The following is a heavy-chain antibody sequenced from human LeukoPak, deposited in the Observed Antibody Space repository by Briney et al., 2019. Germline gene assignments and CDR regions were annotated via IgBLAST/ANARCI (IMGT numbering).Heavy chain of an antibody. V-gene: IGHV1-18*01. D-gene: IGHD2-8*02. CDR3: AREESGGYFDY. CDR1: GYTFTSNG. J-gene: IGHJ4*02. CDR2: ISAYNGNT. Sequence: GASVKVSCKASGYTFTSNGISWVRQAPGQGLEWMGWISAYNGNTNYAQKVQGRVTMTTDTSTSTGYMGLRSLRSDDTAVYYCAREESGGYFDYWGQGTLVTVSS.